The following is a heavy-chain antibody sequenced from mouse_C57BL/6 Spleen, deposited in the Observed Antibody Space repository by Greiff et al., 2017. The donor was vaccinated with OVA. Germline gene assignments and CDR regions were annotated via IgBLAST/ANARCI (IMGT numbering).Heavy chain of an antibody. CDR3: ARKGATVVSPHWYFDV. D-gene: IGHD1-1*01. CDR1: GYTFTSYW. CDR2: IDPSDSYT. Sequence: VKLQQPGAELVKPGASVKLSCKASGYTFTSYWMQWVKQRPGQGLEWIGEIDPSDSYTNYNQKFKGKATLTVDTSSSTAYMQLSSLTSEDSAVYYCARKGATVVSPHWYFDVWGTGTTVTVSS. V-gene: IGHV1-50*01. J-gene: IGHJ1*03.